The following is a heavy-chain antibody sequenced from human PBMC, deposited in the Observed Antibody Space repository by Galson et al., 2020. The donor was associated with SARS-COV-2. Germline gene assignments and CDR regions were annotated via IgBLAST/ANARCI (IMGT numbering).Heavy chain of an antibody. D-gene: IGHD3-3*01. Sequence: GGSLRLSCAASGFTFSSYGMHWVRQAPGRGLEWVAVISYDGSNKYYRDSVKGRFTISRDNSDNTLYLQMNSLGAEDTAVYYCAKDRGLRFFDYYIDVWGKGTTVTVSS. CDR2: ISYDGSNK. CDR1: GFTFSSYG. CDR3: AKDRGLRFFDYYIDV. V-gene: IGHV3-30*18. J-gene: IGHJ6*03.